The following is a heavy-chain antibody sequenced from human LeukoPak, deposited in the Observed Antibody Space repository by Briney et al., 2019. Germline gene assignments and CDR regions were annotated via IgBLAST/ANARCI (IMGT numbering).Heavy chain of an antibody. Sequence: GGSLRLSCAASGFTFSSYWMNWVRQAPGKGLEWVANIKQDGSEKYYVDSVKGRFTISRDNAKNSLYLQMNSLRAEDTAVYYCARDPGGFLEWSPPTALIVWGKGTTVTVSS. CDR3: ARDPGGFLEWSPPTALIV. CDR2: IKQDGSEK. J-gene: IGHJ6*04. D-gene: IGHD3-3*01. V-gene: IGHV3-7*01. CDR1: GFTFSSYW.